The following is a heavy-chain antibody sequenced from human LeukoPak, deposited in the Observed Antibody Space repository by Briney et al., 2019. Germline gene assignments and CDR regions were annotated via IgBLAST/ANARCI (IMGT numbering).Heavy chain of an antibody. V-gene: IGHV4-61*02. CDR1: GGSISSGSYY. CDR3: ARGGFAAAGTEDYFDY. Sequence: SQTLSLTCTVSGGSISSGSYYWSWIRQPAGKGLEWIGRIYTSGSTNYNPSLKSRVTISVDTSKNQFSLKLSSVTAADTAVYYCARGGFAAAGTEDYFDYWGQGTLVTVSS. J-gene: IGHJ4*02. CDR2: IYTSGST. D-gene: IGHD6-13*01.